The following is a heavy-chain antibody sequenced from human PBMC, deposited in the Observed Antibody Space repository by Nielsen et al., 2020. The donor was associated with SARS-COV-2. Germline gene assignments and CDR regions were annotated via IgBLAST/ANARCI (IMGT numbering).Heavy chain of an antibody. V-gene: IGHV3-21*01. CDR1: GFTFSSYS. J-gene: IGHJ4*02. D-gene: IGHD2-2*01. CDR3: ARSSSPVVPAATSGFDY. CDR2: ISSSSSYI. Sequence: GGSLRLSCAASGFTFSSYSMNWVRQAPGKGLEWVSSISSSSSYIYYADSVKGRFTISRDNAKNSLYLQMNSLRAEDTAVYYCARSSSPVVPAATSGFDYWGQGTLVTVSS.